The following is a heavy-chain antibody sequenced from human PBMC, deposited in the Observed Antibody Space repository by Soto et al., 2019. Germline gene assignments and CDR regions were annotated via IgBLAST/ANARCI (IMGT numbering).Heavy chain of an antibody. CDR2: ISGSGGST. D-gene: IGHD6-19*01. CDR3: ARDMWSSGWRTTSLYYYYGMDV. CDR1: GFTFSSYA. V-gene: IGHV3-23*01. J-gene: IGHJ6*02. Sequence: EVQLLESGGGLVQPGGSLRLSCAASGFTFSSYAMSWVRQAPGKGLEWVSAISGSGGSTYYADSVKGRFTISRDNSKNTLYLQMNSLRAEDTAVYYCARDMWSSGWRTTSLYYYYGMDVWGQGTTVTVSS.